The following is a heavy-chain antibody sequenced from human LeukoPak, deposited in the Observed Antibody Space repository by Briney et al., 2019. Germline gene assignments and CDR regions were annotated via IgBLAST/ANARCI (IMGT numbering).Heavy chain of an antibody. CDR1: GFTFSSYS. V-gene: IGHV3-21*01. Sequence: NPGGSLRLSCAASGFTFSSYSMNWVRQAPGKGLEWVSSISSSSSYIYYADSVKGRFTISRDNAKNSLYLQMNSLRAEDTAVYYCARGRARAGWFDPWGQGTLVTVSS. CDR2: ISSSSSYI. CDR3: ARGRARAGWFDP. J-gene: IGHJ5*02. D-gene: IGHD3-10*01.